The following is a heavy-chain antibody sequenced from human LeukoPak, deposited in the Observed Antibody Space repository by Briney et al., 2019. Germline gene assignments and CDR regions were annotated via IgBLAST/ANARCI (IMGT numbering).Heavy chain of an antibody. CDR1: GGSFNGYY. J-gene: IGHJ6*03. D-gene: IGHD3-10*01. CDR3: AAGSEGNYYYYMDV. CDR2: INHSGST. Sequence: SETLSLTCAVYGGSFNGYYWSWIRQPPGKGLEWIGEINHSGSTNYNPSLKSRVTISVDTSKNQFSLKLSSVTAADTVVYYCAAGSEGNYYYYMDVWGKGTTVTISS. V-gene: IGHV4-34*01.